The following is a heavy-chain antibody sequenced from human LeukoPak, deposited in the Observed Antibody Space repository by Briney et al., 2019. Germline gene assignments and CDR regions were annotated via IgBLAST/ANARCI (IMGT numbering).Heavy chain of an antibody. CDR3: ARTPRRAYCSGGSCYGKFDY. V-gene: IGHV4-4*07. CDR2: IYTSGST. D-gene: IGHD2-15*01. Sequence: SATLSLTCTVSGGSISSYYWSWIRQPAGKGLEWIGRIYTSGSTNYNPSLKSRVTMSVDTSKNQISLKLSSVTAADTAVYYCARTPRRAYCSGGSCYGKFDYWGQGTLVTVSS. J-gene: IGHJ4*02. CDR1: GGSISSYY.